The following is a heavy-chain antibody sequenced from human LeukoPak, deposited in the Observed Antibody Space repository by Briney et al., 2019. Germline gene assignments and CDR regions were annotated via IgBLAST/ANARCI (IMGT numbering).Heavy chain of an antibody. CDR3: ATEGPDGTYSYFHH. Sequence: PGRSLRLSCEASGFSFSDSGMHWVRQAPGKGLEWVAVLWSDERIKYFADPVKGRFTISRDNSKKTDWLQMDSLTVEDTALYYCATEGPDGTYSYFHHWGQGTLVIVSS. J-gene: IGHJ4*02. D-gene: IGHD1-26*01. CDR1: GFSFSDSG. V-gene: IGHV3-33*08. CDR2: LWSDERIK.